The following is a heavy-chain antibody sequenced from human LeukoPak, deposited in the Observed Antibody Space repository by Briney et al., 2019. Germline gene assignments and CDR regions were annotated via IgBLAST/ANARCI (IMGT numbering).Heavy chain of an antibody. CDR1: GYTFTIYD. V-gene: IGHV1-8*01. Sequence: ASVTVSFKSSGYTFTIYDINWVRQATGQGLEWMGWMNSNSGNTGYAQKFQGRVTMTRNTSISTAYMELSSLRSEDTAVYYCATDSSRWAGGWGQATLVTVSS. CDR3: ATDSSRWAGG. J-gene: IGHJ4*02. CDR2: MNSNSGNT. D-gene: IGHD6-13*01.